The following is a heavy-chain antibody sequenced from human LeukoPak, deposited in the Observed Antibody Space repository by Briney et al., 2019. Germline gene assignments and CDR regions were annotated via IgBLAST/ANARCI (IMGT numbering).Heavy chain of an antibody. D-gene: IGHD3-22*01. CDR3: TALQRYYSDSWAY. V-gene: IGHV5-51*01. J-gene: IGHJ4*02. CDR1: GYKFTNYW. CDR2: IFPGDSDT. Sequence: GESLKISCQGSGYKFTNYWIAWVRQMPGKGLEWMGVIFPGDSDTIYSPSFQGQVTISVDKSISTAYLQWSSLQASDTAMYYCTALQRYYSDSWAYWGQGTLVTVSS.